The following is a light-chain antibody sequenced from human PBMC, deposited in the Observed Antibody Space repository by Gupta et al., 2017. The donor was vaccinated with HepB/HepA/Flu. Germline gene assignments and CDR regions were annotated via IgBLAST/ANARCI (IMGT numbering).Light chain of an antibody. V-gene: IGLV3-21*02. CDR2: DDK. CDR3: QVWDNNSNV. Sequence: SYVLTPPPSVSVAPGAAARIPCGADHIEVKSVHWYQQKPGQAPVLVIYDDKDRPSGIPDRFSGSYSGNTATLTISRVEAGDEADYYCQVWDNNSNVFGGGTKLTVL. J-gene: IGLJ2*01. CDR1: HIEVKS.